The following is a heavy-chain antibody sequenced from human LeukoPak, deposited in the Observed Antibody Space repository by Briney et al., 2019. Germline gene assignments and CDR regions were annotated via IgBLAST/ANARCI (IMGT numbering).Heavy chain of an antibody. D-gene: IGHD6-13*01. CDR3: TREAAAGIDY. J-gene: IGHJ4*02. CDR1: GFTFSTYW. Sequence: SGGSLRLSCAASGFTFSTYWMSWVRQAPGKGLEWVANIKQDGSEKYYLDSVKGRFTISRDNAKNSLYLQMSSLRAEDTAVYFCTREAAAGIDYWGQGTLVTVSS. CDR2: IKQDGSEK. V-gene: IGHV3-7*01.